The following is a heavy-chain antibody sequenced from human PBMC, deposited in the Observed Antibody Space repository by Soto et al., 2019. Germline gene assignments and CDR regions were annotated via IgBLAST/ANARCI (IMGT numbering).Heavy chain of an antibody. CDR3: ARLTVVPAAIEGWFDP. J-gene: IGHJ5*02. Sequence: GESLKISCKGSGYSFISYWIGWVRQMPGKGLEWMGIIYPGDSDTRYSPSFQGQVTISADKSISTAYLQWSSLKASDTAMYYCARLTVVPAAIEGWFDPWGQGTLVTVSS. V-gene: IGHV5-51*01. D-gene: IGHD2-2*02. CDR1: GYSFISYW. CDR2: IYPGDSDT.